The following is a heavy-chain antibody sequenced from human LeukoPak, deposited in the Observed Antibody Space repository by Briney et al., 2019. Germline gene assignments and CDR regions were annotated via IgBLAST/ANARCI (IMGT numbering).Heavy chain of an antibody. CDR3: ARDGIVVVPAAQGYYFDY. Sequence: SETLSLTCAVYGESFSGYYWSWIRQPPGKGLEWIGEINHSGSTNYNPSLKSRVTISVDTSKNQFSLKLSSVTAADTAVYYCARDGIVVVPAAQGYYFDYWGQGTLVTVSS. D-gene: IGHD2-2*01. CDR2: INHSGST. J-gene: IGHJ4*02. V-gene: IGHV4-34*01. CDR1: GESFSGYY.